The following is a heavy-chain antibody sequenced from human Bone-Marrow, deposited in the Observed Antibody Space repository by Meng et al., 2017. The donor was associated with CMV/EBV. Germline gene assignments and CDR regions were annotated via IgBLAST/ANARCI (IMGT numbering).Heavy chain of an antibody. CDR1: GFTFNRYA. D-gene: IGHD2-2*01. V-gene: IGHV3-30-3*01. J-gene: IGHJ4*02. CDR2: ISFDGSNK. Sequence: GGSLRLSCAASGFTFNRYAMHWVRQAPGKGLEWVAVISFDGSNKYYADSVKGRFTISRDNSKNTLYLQMNSLRVEDTAVYYCARELPTVMPFDYWGLGTLVTVSS. CDR3: ARELPTVMPFDY.